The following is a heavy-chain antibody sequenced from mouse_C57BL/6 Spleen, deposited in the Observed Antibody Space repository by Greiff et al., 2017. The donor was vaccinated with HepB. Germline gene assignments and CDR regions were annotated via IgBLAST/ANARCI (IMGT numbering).Heavy chain of an antibody. CDR1: GFTFSNYW. CDR3: TGSYYYGSSPYYYAMDY. D-gene: IGHD1-1*01. Sequence: EVKVEESGGGLVQPGGSMKLSCVASGFTFSNYWMNWVRQSPEKGLEWVAQIRLKSDNYATHYAESVKGRFTISRDDSKSSVYLQVNNLRAEDTGIYYCTGSYYYGSSPYYYAMDYWGQGTSVTVSS. CDR2: IRLKSDNYAT. J-gene: IGHJ4*01. V-gene: IGHV6-3*01.